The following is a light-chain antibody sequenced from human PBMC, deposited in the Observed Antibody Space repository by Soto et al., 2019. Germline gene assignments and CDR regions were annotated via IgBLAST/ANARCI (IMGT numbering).Light chain of an antibody. Sequence: QSALTQPASVSGSPGQSITISCTGTSSDVGSYNYVSWYQQHPGNAPKLMIYDVSNRPSGVSDRFSGSKSGNTASLTISGLQAEDEADYYCTSYITAGTYVFGTGTKLTVL. CDR1: SSDVGSYNY. J-gene: IGLJ1*01. CDR2: DVS. V-gene: IGLV2-14*03. CDR3: TSYITAGTYV.